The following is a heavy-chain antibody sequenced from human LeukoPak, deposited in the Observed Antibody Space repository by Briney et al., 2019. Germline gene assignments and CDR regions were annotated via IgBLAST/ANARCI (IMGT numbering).Heavy chain of an antibody. Sequence: SETLSLTCTVSGGSVSSGRYYWSWLRQPPGEGLEWIGYFYYSGSTNYNPSLKTRVTISVDTSKNQFSLKVSSVTAADTAVYYCARKRTGDQGYYFDYWGQGTLVTVSS. V-gene: IGHV4-61*01. CDR1: GGSVSSGRYY. CDR2: FYYSGST. D-gene: IGHD1-1*01. J-gene: IGHJ4*02. CDR3: ARKRTGDQGYYFDY.